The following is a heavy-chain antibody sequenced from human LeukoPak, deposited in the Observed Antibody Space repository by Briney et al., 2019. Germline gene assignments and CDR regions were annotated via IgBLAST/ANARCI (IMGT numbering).Heavy chain of an antibody. Sequence: SETLSLTCTVSGGSISSYYWSWIRQPPGKGLEWLGYIYYSGSTNYNPSLKSRVTISVDTSKNQFSLKLSSVTAADTAVYYCASWGWLSFYYGMDVWGQGTTVTVSS. J-gene: IGHJ6*02. D-gene: IGHD3-22*01. CDR1: GGSISSYY. CDR3: ASWGWLSFYYGMDV. CDR2: IYYSGST. V-gene: IGHV4-59*01.